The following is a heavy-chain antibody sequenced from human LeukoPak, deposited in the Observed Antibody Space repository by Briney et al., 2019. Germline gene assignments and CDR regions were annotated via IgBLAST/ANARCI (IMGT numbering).Heavy chain of an antibody. D-gene: IGHD3-10*01. J-gene: IGHJ4*02. CDR3: AKGGRLWFGELLYDY. CDR1: GFTFSSYG. V-gene: IGHV3-30*18. Sequence: GGSLRLSCAASGFTFSSYGMHWVRQAPGKGLEWVAVISYDGSNKYYADSVKGRFTISRDNSKNTLYLQMNCLRAEDAAVYYCAKGGRLWFGELLYDYWGQGTLVTVSS. CDR2: ISYDGSNK.